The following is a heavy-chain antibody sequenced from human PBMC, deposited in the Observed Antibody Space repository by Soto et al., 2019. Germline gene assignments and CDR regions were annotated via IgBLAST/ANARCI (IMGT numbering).Heavy chain of an antibody. Sequence: QVQLQESGPGLVKPSQTLSLTCTVSGGSISSGGYYWSWIRQHPGKGLEWIGYIYYIGSTYYNPSLKRRVKISVATSKNQFSLKLSSVTAAYTAVYYCGRARYGDYPNDAFDIWGQGTMVTVSS. V-gene: IGHV4-31*03. CDR1: GGSISSGGYY. J-gene: IGHJ3*02. D-gene: IGHD4-17*01. CDR3: GRARYGDYPNDAFDI. CDR2: IYYIGST.